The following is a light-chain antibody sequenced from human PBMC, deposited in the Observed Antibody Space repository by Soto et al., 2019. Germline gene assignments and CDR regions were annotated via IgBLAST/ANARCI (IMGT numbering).Light chain of an antibody. J-gene: IGKJ1*01. V-gene: IGKV3-15*01. CDR1: QSISDT. CDR3: QQYNNWPWT. CDR2: GAS. Sequence: EIVMTQSPVTLSVSPGGRATLSGRASQSISDTLAWYQQKPGQAPRLLIHGASTRAPGFPARFSGSGSGTDFTLTISSLQSEDFAVYYCQQYNNWPWTFGQGTRVDIK.